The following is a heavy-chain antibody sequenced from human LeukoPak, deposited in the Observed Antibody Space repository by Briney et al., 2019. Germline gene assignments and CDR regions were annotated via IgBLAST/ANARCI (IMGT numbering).Heavy chain of an antibody. CDR2: INPNSGGT. CDR3: ARGLVGATSWFDP. Sequence: ASVKVSCMASGYTFTGYYMHWVRQAPGQGLEWMGRINPNSGGTNYAQKFQGRVTMTRDTSISTAYMELSRLRSDDTAVYYCARGLVGATSWFDPWGQGTLVTVSS. CDR1: GYTFTGYY. V-gene: IGHV1-2*06. J-gene: IGHJ5*02. D-gene: IGHD1-26*01.